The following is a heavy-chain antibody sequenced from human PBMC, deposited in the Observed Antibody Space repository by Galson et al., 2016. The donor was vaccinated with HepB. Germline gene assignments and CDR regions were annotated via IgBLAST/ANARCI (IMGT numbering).Heavy chain of an antibody. Sequence: SLRLSCAGSGFSFNIYWMSWVRQAPGKGPEWVASINEDGSKTDYVDSVAGRFTISRDNAKTSLFLPISNLRVGDTAKYYCARLHSPSYYYYFGHLDEFDFWGHGTLVAVSA. V-gene: IGHV3-7*01. CDR1: GFSFNIYW. CDR3: ARLHSPSYYYYFGHLDEFDF. D-gene: IGHD3-22*01. J-gene: IGHJ3*01. CDR2: INEDGSKT.